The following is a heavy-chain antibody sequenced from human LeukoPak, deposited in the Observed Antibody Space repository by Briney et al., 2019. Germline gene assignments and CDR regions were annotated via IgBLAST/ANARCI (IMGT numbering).Heavy chain of an antibody. J-gene: IGHJ4*02. Sequence: SETLSLTCTVSGDSISSGTYCWGWIRQPPGKGLEWIGSIYYSGTTYYSPSLKTRVTISVDTSKNQFSLKLSSVTAADTAVYYCARLVSRRGYSFDYWGQGTLVTVSS. CDR1: GDSISSGTYC. CDR3: ARLVSRRGYSFDY. CDR2: IYYSGTT. V-gene: IGHV4-39*01. D-gene: IGHD5-18*01.